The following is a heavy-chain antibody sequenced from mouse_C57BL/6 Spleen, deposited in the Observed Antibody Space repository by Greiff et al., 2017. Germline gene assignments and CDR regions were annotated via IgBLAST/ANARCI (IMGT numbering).Heavy chain of an antibody. CDR1: GYTFTSYW. CDR2: IHPNSGST. V-gene: IGHV1-64*01. Sequence: QVQLQQPGAELVKPGASVKLSCKASGYTFTSYWMHWVKQRPGQGLEWIGMIHPNSGSTNYNEKFKSKATLTLDKSSSTAYMQLSSLTSEDSAVYYCARGGLGHWYFDVWGTGTTVTVSS. CDR3: ARGGLGHWYFDV. J-gene: IGHJ1*03. D-gene: IGHD4-1*01.